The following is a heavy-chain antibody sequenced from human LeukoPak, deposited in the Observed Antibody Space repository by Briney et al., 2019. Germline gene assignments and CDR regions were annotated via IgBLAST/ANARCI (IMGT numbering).Heavy chain of an antibody. D-gene: IGHD3-10*01. CDR3: ARAVGSGSFQTYYYYMDV. CDR1: GGSFSGYY. Sequence: PSETLSLTCAVYGGSFSGYYWSWIRRPPGKGLEWIGEINHSGSTNYNPSLKSRVTMSVDTSKNQFSLKLSSVTAADTAVYYCARAVGSGSFQTYYYYMDVWGKGTTVTISS. CDR2: INHSGST. J-gene: IGHJ6*03. V-gene: IGHV4-34*01.